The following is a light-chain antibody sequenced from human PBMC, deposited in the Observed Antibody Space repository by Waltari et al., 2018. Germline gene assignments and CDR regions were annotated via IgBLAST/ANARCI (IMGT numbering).Light chain of an antibody. CDR3: QNHERLPAV. CDR2: GAS. CDR1: QSVGRY. Sequence: EIVLTQSPGTRPLSPGERATLSCRASQSVGRYLVWYQQKPGQAPRLLIYGASSRAAGIPDRFSGSGSGTDFSLTISRLEAEDFAVYYCQNHERLPAVFGQGTKVEIK. J-gene: IGKJ1*01. V-gene: IGKV3-20*01.